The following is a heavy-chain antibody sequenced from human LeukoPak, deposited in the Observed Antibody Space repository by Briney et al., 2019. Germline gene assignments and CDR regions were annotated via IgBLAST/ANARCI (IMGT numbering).Heavy chain of an antibody. CDR1: GFTFSSHW. CDR2: IKYDGSDK. Sequence: GGSLRLSCAASGFTFSSHWRTWVRQAPGKGLEWVANIKYDGSDKYYVASVKGRFTISRDNAKNSLYLQMNSLRAEDAAVYYCVRWGSGNYYRYFDYWGQGTQVTVSS. V-gene: IGHV3-7*01. J-gene: IGHJ4*02. CDR3: VRWGSGNYYRYFDY. D-gene: IGHD3-10*01.